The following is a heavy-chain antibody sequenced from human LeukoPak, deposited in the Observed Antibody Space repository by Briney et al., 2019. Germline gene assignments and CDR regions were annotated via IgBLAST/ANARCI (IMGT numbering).Heavy chain of an antibody. CDR3: ARAAVAGHDDFDI. CDR2: INPNSGGT. CDR1: GYTFTGYY. J-gene: IGHJ3*02. D-gene: IGHD6-19*01. V-gene: IGHV1-2*02. Sequence: ASVKVSCKASGYTFTGYYMHWVRQAPGQGLEWMGWINPNSGGTNYAQKFQGRVTMTRDTSISTAYMELSRLRSDDTAVYYCARAAVAGHDDFDIWGQGTMVTVSS.